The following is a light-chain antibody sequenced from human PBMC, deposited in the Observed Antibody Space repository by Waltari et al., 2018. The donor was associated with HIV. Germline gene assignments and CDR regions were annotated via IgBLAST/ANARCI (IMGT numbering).Light chain of an antibody. V-gene: IGLV7-43*01. J-gene: IGLJ3*02. CDR3: LLYYGGVWV. CDR2: STS. CDR1: AGAVTSRNY. Sequence: QTVVTQEPSLTVSPGGTVTLTCTFSAGAVTSRNYPTWFQQTPGQAPRALIYSTSSRQSWTPARFSASLLGGKAALTLSGVQPEDEAEYYCLLYYGGVWVFGGGTKLTVL.